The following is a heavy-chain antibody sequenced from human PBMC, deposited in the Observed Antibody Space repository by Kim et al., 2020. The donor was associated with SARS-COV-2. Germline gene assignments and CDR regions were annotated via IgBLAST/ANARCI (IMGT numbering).Heavy chain of an antibody. CDR1: GGSFSGYY. D-gene: IGHD6-6*01. CDR2: INHSGST. Sequence: SETLSLTCAVYGGSFSGYYWSWIRQPPGKGLEWIGEINHSGSTNYNPSLKSRVTISVDTSKNQFSLKLSSVTAADTAVYYCARGRLGRRIAARPTNYFDYWGQGTLVTVSS. CDR3: ARGRLGRRIAARPTNYFDY. J-gene: IGHJ4*02. V-gene: IGHV4-34*01.